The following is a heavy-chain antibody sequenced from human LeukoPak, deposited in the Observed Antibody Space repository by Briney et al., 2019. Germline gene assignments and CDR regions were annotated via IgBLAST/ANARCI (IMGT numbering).Heavy chain of an antibody. CDR3: ARDIEGIAVAGTAFDY. Sequence: TSETLSLTCAVYGGSFSGYYWSWIRQPPGKGLEWIGEINHSGSTNYNPSLKSRVTISVDTSKNQFSLKLSSVTAADTAVYYCARDIEGIAVAGTAFDYWGQGTLVTVSS. D-gene: IGHD6-19*01. V-gene: IGHV4-34*01. CDR2: INHSGST. CDR1: GGSFSGYY. J-gene: IGHJ4*02.